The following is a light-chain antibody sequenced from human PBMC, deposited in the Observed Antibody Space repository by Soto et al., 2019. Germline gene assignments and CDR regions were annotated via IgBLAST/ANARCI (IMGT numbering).Light chain of an antibody. CDR1: QSVSSN. CDR2: GAS. V-gene: IGKV3-15*01. Sequence: EIVMTQSPATLSVSPGERATLSCRASQSVSSNLAWYQQKPGQAPRVLIYGASTRATGIPARFSGSGSGTEFTLTISRLQSDDFAVYYCQQYYDWPPLYTFGQGTKLEIK. CDR3: QQYYDWPPLYT. J-gene: IGKJ2*01.